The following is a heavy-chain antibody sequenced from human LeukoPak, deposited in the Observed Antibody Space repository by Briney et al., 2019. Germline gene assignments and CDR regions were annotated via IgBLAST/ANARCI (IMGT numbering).Heavy chain of an antibody. CDR2: IIPIFGTA. CDR1: GGTFSSYA. Sequence: SVKVSCKASGGTFSSYAISWVRQAPGQGLEWMGGIIPIFGTANYAQKFQGRVTITADESTSTAYMELRSLRSDDTAVYYCARDLVAAAGDAFDIWGQGTMVTVSS. V-gene: IGHV1-69*13. CDR3: ARDLVAAAGDAFDI. D-gene: IGHD6-13*01. J-gene: IGHJ3*02.